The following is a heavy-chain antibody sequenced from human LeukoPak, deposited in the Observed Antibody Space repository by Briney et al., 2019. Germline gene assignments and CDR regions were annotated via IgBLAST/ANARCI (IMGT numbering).Heavy chain of an antibody. Sequence: GGSLRLSCAASGFTFSGHGMSWVRQAPGKGLEWVANIKYDGSGKYYMVSVKGRFTVSRDNAKNSLYMQLSSLRAEDTAVYYCVRDFTWTTGDEIWGQGTLVTVSS. CDR1: GFTFSGHG. V-gene: IGHV3-7*01. CDR3: VRDFTWTTGDEI. CDR2: IKYDGSGK. D-gene: IGHD7-27*01. J-gene: IGHJ4*02.